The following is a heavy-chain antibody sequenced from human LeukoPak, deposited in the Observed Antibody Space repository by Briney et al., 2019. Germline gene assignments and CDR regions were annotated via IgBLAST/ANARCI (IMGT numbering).Heavy chain of an antibody. D-gene: IGHD6-13*01. Sequence: QPGGSLRLSCAAAGFTFSTYWMHWVRQAPGKGLVRVSRINTDGSTTTYADSVKGRFTISRDNAKNTLYLQMNSLRAEDTAVYFCARGGYIAAADYWGQGTLVTVSS. CDR1: GFTFSTYW. V-gene: IGHV3-74*01. CDR3: ARGGYIAAADY. J-gene: IGHJ4*02. CDR2: INTDGSTT.